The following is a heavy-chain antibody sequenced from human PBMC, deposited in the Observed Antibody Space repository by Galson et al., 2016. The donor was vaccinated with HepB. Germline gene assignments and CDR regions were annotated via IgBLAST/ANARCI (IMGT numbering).Heavy chain of an antibody. CDR2: IYLGGRT. V-gene: IGHV4-4*02. CDR1: GGSISSANW. D-gene: IGHD5-12*01. Sequence: SETLSLTCDVLGGSISSANWWSWVRQPPGKGLEWIGEIYLGGRTHYNPSLESRNTISIDNPNNRFSLHLNSATAADTAVYYCARHLATAGTRGFDYWGQGTLVTVSS. J-gene: IGHJ4*02. CDR3: ARHLATAGTRGFDY.